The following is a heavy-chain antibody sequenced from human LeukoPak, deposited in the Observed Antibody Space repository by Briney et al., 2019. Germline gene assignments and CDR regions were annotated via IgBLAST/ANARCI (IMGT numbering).Heavy chain of an antibody. Sequence: GGSLTLSCAASGFTFSSYGMHGVRQAPGKGLEWVVFISYDGSNKYYADSVRGRFTISRDNSKNTLYLQMNSLRAEDTALYYCAKDLYSGSYSGHYWGQGTLVTVSS. V-gene: IGHV3-30*18. J-gene: IGHJ4*02. CDR1: GFTFSSYG. CDR2: ISYDGSNK. CDR3: AKDLYSGSYSGHY. D-gene: IGHD1-26*01.